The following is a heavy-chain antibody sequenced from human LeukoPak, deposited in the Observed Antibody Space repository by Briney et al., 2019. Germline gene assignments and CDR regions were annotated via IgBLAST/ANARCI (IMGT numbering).Heavy chain of an antibody. V-gene: IGHV3-23*01. Sequence: GGSLRLSCAASGFIFSNYAMSWVRQAPGKGLEWVSSISGSSGTIDYADSVKGRFSISRDNSKNAQYLQMNSLRPEDTAVYYCAKGGPPPDPWGQGTLVTVSS. J-gene: IGHJ5*02. CDR2: ISGSSGTI. CDR3: AKGGPPPDP. D-gene: IGHD1-14*01. CDR1: GFIFSNYA.